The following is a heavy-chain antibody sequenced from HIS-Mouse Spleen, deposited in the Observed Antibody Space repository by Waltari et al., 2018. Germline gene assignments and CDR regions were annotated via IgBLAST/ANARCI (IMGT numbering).Heavy chain of an antibody. J-gene: IGHJ6*02. CDR3: ARGGQWELYYYYYGMDV. V-gene: IGHV4-59*08. CDR2: IYYSGST. CDR1: GGSISSYS. Sequence: QVQLQESGPGLAKPSETLSLTCPVSGGSISSYSWSWILQPPGKGLEWIGYIYYSGSTNYNPSLKSRVTISVDTSKNQFSLKLSSVTAADTAVYYCARGGQWELYYYYYGMDVWGQGTTVTVSS. D-gene: IGHD1-26*01.